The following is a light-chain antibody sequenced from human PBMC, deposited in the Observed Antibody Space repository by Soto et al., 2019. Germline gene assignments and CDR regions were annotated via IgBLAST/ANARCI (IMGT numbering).Light chain of an antibody. CDR2: DTS. J-gene: IGKJ1*01. CDR1: QSVSSN. CDR3: QHYNNWPRT. Sequence: EIVMTQSPATLSVSPGERATLSCRASQSVSSNLACYQHKPGQTPRLLIYDTSARATGVPARFSGSGSGTEFTLTISSLQSEDFAAYYCQHYNNWPRTFGQGTKVDIK. V-gene: IGKV3-15*01.